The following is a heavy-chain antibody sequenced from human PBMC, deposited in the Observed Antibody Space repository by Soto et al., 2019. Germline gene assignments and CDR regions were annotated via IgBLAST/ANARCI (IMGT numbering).Heavy chain of an antibody. Sequence: GGSLRLSCAASGFTLSSYGMHWVRQAPGKGLEWVAVISYDGSNKYYADSVKGRFTISRDNSKNTLYLQMNSLRAEDTAVYYCAKDYGIAGYSYGYFYYGMDVWGQGTTVTVSS. D-gene: IGHD5-18*01. CDR3: AKDYGIAGYSYGYFYYGMDV. CDR1: GFTLSSYG. J-gene: IGHJ6*02. V-gene: IGHV3-30*18. CDR2: ISYDGSNK.